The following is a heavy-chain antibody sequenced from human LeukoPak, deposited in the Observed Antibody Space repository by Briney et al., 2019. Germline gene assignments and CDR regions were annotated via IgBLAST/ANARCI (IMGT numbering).Heavy chain of an antibody. Sequence: GGSLRLSCSTSGFTFSTYWMSWVRQAPGKGLEWVANIKEDGSEKRYVDSVKDRFTISRDNARNSLFLQMNSLIAEDTAVYFCARPRYYETFDYWGQGTLVTVSS. CDR1: GFTFSTYW. J-gene: IGHJ4*02. CDR3: ARPRYYETFDY. D-gene: IGHD3-10*01. V-gene: IGHV3-7*04. CDR2: IKEDGSEK.